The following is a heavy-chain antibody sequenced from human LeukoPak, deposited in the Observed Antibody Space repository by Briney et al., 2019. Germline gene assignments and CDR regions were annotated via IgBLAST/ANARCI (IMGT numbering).Heavy chain of an antibody. D-gene: IGHD2-2*01. Sequence: PSETLSLTCTVSGGSISSSSYYWGWIRQPPGKGLEWIGSIYYSGSTYYNPSLKSRVTISVDTSKNQFSLKLSSVTAADTAVYYCARHIVVVPAAMGWFDPWGQGTLVTVSS. CDR2: IYYSGST. CDR3: ARHIVVVPAAMGWFDP. J-gene: IGHJ5*02. V-gene: IGHV4-39*07. CDR1: GGSISSSSYY.